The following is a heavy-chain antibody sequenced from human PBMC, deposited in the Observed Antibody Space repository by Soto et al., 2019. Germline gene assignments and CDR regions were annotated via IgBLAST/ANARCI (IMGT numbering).Heavy chain of an antibody. V-gene: IGHV1-69*06. D-gene: IGHD2-15*01. CDR1: GGTFSSYA. J-gene: IGHJ6*02. CDR3: GKGLWSGGSCYSYYYYGMDV. CDR2: IIPIFGTA. Sequence: QVQLVQSGAEVKKPGSSVKVSCKASGGTFSSYAISWVRQAPGQGLEWMGGIIPIFGTAKYAQKFQGRVTSHEYKSTRPAYMGMIRLRAEDKAVYYCGKGLWSGGSCYSYYYYGMDVRGQGTTVTVS.